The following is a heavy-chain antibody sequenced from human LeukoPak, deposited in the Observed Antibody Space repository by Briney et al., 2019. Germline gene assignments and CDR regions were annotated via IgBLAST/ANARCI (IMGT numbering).Heavy chain of an antibody. CDR1: GFTFSSYA. Sequence: PGGSLRLSCAASGFTFSSYAMHWVRQAPGKGQEWVAVISYDGSNKYYADSVKGRFTISRDNSKNTLYLQMNSLRAEDTAVYYCARGVDSSGYQPIDYWGQGTLVTVSS. J-gene: IGHJ4*02. V-gene: IGHV3-30*04. D-gene: IGHD3-22*01. CDR2: ISYDGSNK. CDR3: ARGVDSSGYQPIDY.